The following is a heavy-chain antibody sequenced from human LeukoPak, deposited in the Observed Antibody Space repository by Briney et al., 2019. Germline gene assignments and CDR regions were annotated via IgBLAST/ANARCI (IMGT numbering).Heavy chain of an antibody. Sequence: PGGSLRLSCTASGFPVSSNYISWVRQAPGKGLEWVSAISGSGGSTYYADSVKGRFTISRDNSKNTLYLQMNSLRAEDTAVYYCAKGPSFENWGQGTLVTVSS. CDR2: ISGSGGST. V-gene: IGHV3-23*01. CDR3: AKGPSFEN. J-gene: IGHJ4*02. CDR1: GFPVSSNY.